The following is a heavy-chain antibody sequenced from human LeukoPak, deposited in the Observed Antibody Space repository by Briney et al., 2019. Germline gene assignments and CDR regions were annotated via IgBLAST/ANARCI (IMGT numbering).Heavy chain of an antibody. CDR2: ISSSGTTM. CDR3: ARWSYSSIWSGDY. CDR1: GFTFSSYE. J-gene: IGHJ4*02. Sequence: GGSLRLSCAASGFTFSSYEMNWVRQAPGKGLEWVSYISSSGTTMYYADSVKGRFTISGDNAKNSLFLQLNSLRAEDTAVYYCARWSYSSIWSGDYWGQGTLVTVSS. V-gene: IGHV3-48*03. D-gene: IGHD6-13*01.